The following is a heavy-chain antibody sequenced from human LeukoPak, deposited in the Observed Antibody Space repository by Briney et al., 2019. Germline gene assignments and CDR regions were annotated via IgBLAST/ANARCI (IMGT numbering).Heavy chain of an antibody. CDR3: AKLGFYGDYEGYYGMDV. V-gene: IGHV3-30*02. Sequence: GGSLRLSCVGSRFTFSSYGMHWVRQAPGEGLEWVAFIRYDGSNSYYIDSVKGRFTISRDNSKNTLYLQMNSLRAEDTAVYYCAKLGFYGDYEGYYGMDVWGQGTTVTVSS. CDR2: IRYDGSNS. J-gene: IGHJ6*02. D-gene: IGHD4-17*01. CDR1: RFTFSSYG.